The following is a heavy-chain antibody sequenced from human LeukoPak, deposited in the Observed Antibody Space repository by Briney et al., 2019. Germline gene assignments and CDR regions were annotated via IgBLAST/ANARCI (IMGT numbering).Heavy chain of an antibody. J-gene: IGHJ6*02. CDR2: ISYDGSNK. D-gene: IGHD5-18*01. CDR1: GFTFSSYG. Sequence: PGRSLRLSCAASGFTFSSYGMHWVRQAPGKGLEWVAVISYDGSNKYYADSVKGRFTISRDNSKNTLYLQMNSLRAEDTAVYYCAKNTADSYGMDVWGQGTTVTVSS. V-gene: IGHV3-30*18. CDR3: AKNTADSYGMDV.